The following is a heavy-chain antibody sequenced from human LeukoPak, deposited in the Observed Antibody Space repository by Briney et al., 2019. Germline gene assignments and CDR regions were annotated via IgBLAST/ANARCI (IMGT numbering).Heavy chain of an antibody. CDR2: IYYSGST. CDR1: GGSISSYY. J-gene: IGHJ4*02. D-gene: IGHD6-6*01. Sequence: SETLSLTCTVSGGSISSYYWSWIRQPPGKGLEWIGYIYYSGSTNYNPSLKSRVTISVDTSKNQFSLKLSSVTAADTAVYYCARGDIAARHIDYWGQGTLVTVSS. CDR3: ARGDIAARHIDY. V-gene: IGHV4-59*01.